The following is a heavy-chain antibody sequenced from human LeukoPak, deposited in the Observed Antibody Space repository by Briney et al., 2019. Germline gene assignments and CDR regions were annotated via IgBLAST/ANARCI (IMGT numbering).Heavy chain of an antibody. CDR2: MNPNSDNT. V-gene: IGHV1-8*01. Sequence: ASVKVSCKASGYTFTSYDINWVRQATGQGLEWMGWMNPNSDNTGYAQKFQGRVTMTRNTSISTAYMELSSLRSEDTAVYYCARPYRNSPRGHFDYWGQGTLVTVSS. CDR1: GYTFTSYD. D-gene: IGHD1-26*01. CDR3: ARPYRNSPRGHFDY. J-gene: IGHJ4*02.